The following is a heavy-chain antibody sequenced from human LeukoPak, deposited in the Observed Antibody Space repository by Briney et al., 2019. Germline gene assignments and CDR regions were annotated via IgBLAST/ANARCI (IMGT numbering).Heavy chain of an antibody. CDR3: ARDVAGRELLDY. CDR1: GFTFSSYS. J-gene: IGHJ4*02. D-gene: IGHD1-7*01. V-gene: IGHV3-21*01. Sequence: GGSLRLSCAASGFTFSSYSMNWARQAPGKGLEWVSSISGSSDYIYYADSVKGRFTISRDNAKNSMYLQMNSLRAEDTAVYYCARDVAGRELLDYWGQGTLVTVSS. CDR2: ISGSSDYI.